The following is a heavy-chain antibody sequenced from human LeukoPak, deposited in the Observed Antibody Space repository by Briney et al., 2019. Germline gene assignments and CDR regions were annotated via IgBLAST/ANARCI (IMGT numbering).Heavy chain of an antibody. V-gene: IGHV3-21*04. Sequence: GGALRLSCAASGFTFSSYSMNWVRQAPGKGLEWVSSISRSSSYIYYADSVKGRFTISSDNAKNSLYLQMNSLRAEDTALYYCARDPSGSYSNWFDPWGQGTLVTVSS. J-gene: IGHJ5*02. CDR3: ARDPSGSYSNWFDP. CDR2: ISRSSSYI. CDR1: GFTFSSYS. D-gene: IGHD1-26*01.